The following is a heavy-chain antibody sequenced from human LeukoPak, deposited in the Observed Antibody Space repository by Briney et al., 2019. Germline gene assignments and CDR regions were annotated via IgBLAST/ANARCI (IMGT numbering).Heavy chain of an antibody. V-gene: IGHV2-5*02. D-gene: IGHD1-1*01. CDR2: IYWDDDK. CDR1: GFSLSTSGVG. Sequence: SGPTLMNPTETLTLTCTFSGFSLSTSGVGVGWIRQPPGKALEWPVFIYWDDDKRYSPSLKSRLTITKDTSKNQVVLTMTNMDPVDTATYCAHRRYNYVDWNGGYLDYWGQGALVTVSS. J-gene: IGHJ4*02. CDR3: AHRRYNYVDWNGGYLDY.